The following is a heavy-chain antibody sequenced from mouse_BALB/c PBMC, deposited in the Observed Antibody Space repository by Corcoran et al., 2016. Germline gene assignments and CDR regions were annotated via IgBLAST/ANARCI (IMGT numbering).Heavy chain of an antibody. Sequence: QVQLQQSGPELVKPGASVKISCKASGYSFTSYYIHWVKQRPGQGLEWIGWIFPGSGNTKYNEKFKGKATLTADTSSSTAYMQHSSLTSEDSAVYFCAKTARATYYFDYWGQGTTLTVSS. CDR3: AKTARATYYFDY. D-gene: IGHD3-2*01. CDR1: GYSFTSYY. V-gene: IGHV1-66*01. CDR2: IFPGSGNT. J-gene: IGHJ2*01.